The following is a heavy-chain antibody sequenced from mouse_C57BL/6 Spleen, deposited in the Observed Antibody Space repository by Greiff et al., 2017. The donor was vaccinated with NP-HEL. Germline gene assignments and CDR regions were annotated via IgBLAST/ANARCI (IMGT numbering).Heavy chain of an antibody. J-gene: IGHJ2*01. V-gene: IGHV1-42*01. CDR3: ARWRYDPSYYFDY. D-gene: IGHD2-3*01. Sequence: VQLQQSGPELVKPGASVKISCKASGYSFTGYYMNWVKQSPEQSLEWIGEINPSTGGTTYNQKFKAKATLTVDKSSSTAYMQLKSLTSEDSAVDYCARWRYDPSYYFDYWGQGTTLTVSS. CDR1: GYSFTGYY. CDR2: INPSTGGT.